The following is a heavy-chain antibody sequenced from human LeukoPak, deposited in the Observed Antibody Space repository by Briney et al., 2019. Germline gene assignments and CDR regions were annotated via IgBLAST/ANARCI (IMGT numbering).Heavy chain of an antibody. CDR1: RFTFDDYA. D-gene: IGHD6-13*01. CDR2: ISWNSGSI. J-gene: IGHJ4*02. Sequence: GGSLRLSCAASRFTFDDYAMHWVRQAPGKGLEWVSGISWNSGSIGYADSVKGRFTISRDNAKNSLYPQMNSLRAEDTALYYCAKSMAAAIREPDYWGQGTLVTVSS. CDR3: AKSMAAAIREPDY. V-gene: IGHV3-9*01.